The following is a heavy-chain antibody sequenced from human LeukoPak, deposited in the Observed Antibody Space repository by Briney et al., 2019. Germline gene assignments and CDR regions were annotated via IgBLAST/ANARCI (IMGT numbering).Heavy chain of an antibody. CDR2: IYYSGST. CDR3: ARHLPGFRAVPFDY. V-gene: IGHV4-39*01. Sequence: SETLSLTCTVSGGSISSSSYYWGWIRQPPGKGLEWIGSIYYSGSTYYNPSLKSRVTISVDTSKNQFSLKLSSVTAADTAVYYCARHLPGFRAVPFDYWGQGTLVTASS. CDR1: GGSISSSSYY. J-gene: IGHJ4*02. D-gene: IGHD3-10*02.